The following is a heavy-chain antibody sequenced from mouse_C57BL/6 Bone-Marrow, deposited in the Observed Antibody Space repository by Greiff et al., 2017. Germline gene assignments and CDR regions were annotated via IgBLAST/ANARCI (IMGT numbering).Heavy chain of an antibody. CDR1: GYTFTSYW. CDR2: FYPGSGST. CDR3: ALSGSSPLAD. J-gene: IGHJ3*01. D-gene: IGHD1-1*01. Sequence: QVQLQQPGAELVKPGASVKMSCKASGYTFTSYWITWVKQRPGQGLEWIGDFYPGSGSTNYNEKFKSKATLTVETSSSTAYMQLSSLTSEDSAVYYCALSGSSPLADWGQGTLVTVSA. V-gene: IGHV1-55*01.